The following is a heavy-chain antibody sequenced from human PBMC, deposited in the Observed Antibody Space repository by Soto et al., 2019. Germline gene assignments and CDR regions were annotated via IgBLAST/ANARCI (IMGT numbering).Heavy chain of an antibody. CDR1: GGSISNYY. D-gene: IGHD1-1*01. Sequence: HVQLQESGPGLVKPSETLSLTCTVSGGSISNYYWSWIRQPPGKGLEWIVNIYYSGSTNYNPSLTSRATISVDTSKNHFSLTLSSVTAADTAVYYCARQVRDGDNWYREIDSWGQGTLVTVSS. V-gene: IGHV4-59*08. CDR3: ARQVRDGDNWYREIDS. CDR2: IYYSGST. J-gene: IGHJ4*02.